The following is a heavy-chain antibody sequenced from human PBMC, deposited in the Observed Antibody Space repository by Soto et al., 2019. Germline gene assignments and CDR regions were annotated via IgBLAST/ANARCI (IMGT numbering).Heavy chain of an antibody. V-gene: IGHV3-33*01. CDR2: IWYDGSNK. J-gene: IGHJ5*02. CDR3: AREWEIAAAGNRNWFDP. Sequence: QVQLVESGGGVVQPGRSLRRSCAASGFTFSSYGMHWVRQAPGKGLEWVAVIWYDGSNKYYADSVKGRFTISRDNSKNTLYLQMNSLRAEDTAVYYCAREWEIAAAGNRNWFDPWGQGTLVTVSS. D-gene: IGHD6-13*01. CDR1: GFTFSSYG.